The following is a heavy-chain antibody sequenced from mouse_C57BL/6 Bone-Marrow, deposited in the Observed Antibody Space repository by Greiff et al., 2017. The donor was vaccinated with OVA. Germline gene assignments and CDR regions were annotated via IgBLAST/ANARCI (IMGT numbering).Heavy chain of an antibody. CDR2: ISSGSSTI. CDR1: GFTFSDYG. J-gene: IGHJ2*01. Sequence: EVKLMESGGGLVKPGGSLKLSCAASGFTFSDYGMHWVRQAPEKGLEWVAYISSGSSTICYADTVKGRFTISRDNAKNTLFLQMTSLRSEDTAMYYCARGRYFDYWGQGTTLTVSS. V-gene: IGHV5-17*01. CDR3: ARGRYFDY.